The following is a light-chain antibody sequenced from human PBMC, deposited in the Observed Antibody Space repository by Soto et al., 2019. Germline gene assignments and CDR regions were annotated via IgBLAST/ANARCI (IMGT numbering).Light chain of an antibody. V-gene: IGKV3-15*01. Sequence: EIVMPQSPSTLSVSPGEVAPLSCRASQGIGDTLAWYQQKPGQTPRLLIYDTSIRATGVPARFSGSRSGAEFTLTISSLQSEDFAVYYCQHYVNWPLTFGGGTKVDIK. CDR2: DTS. J-gene: IGKJ4*01. CDR3: QHYVNWPLT. CDR1: QGIGDT.